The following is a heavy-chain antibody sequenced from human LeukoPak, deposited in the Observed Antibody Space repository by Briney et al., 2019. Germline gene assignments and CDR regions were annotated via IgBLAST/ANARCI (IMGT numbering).Heavy chain of an antibody. V-gene: IGHV3-48*01. J-gene: IGHJ4*02. CDR3: ARDRHKYNYDSGGYPPY. CDR2: ISSSSSTI. D-gene: IGHD3-22*01. Sequence: GGSLRLSCAASGFTFSSYSMLWVRQAPGKGLEWVSYISSSSSTIYYADSVKGRFTISRDNAKNSLYLQMNTLRAEDTAVYYCARDRHKYNYDSGGYPPYWGQGTLVIVSS. CDR1: GFTFSSYS.